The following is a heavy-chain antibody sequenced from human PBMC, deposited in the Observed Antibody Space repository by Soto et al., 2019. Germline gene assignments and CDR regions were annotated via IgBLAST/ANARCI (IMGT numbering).Heavy chain of an antibody. CDR2: IYWDDDK. V-gene: IGHV2-5*02. CDR3: AHRVCGDYVRGDAFDF. J-gene: IGHJ3*01. D-gene: IGHD4-17*01. CDR1: GFSLSPSGVG. Sequence: QITLKESGPTLVKPTQTLTLTCTFSGFSLSPSGVGVGWIRQPPGKALEWLALIYWDDDKRYSPSLKSRLTITKDTSKNQVVLTMTNMDPVDTATYDCAHRVCGDYVRGDAFDFWGQGTMVTVSS.